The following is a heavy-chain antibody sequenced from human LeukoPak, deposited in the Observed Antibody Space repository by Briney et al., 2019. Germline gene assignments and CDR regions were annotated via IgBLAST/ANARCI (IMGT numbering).Heavy chain of an antibody. D-gene: IGHD6-13*01. CDR3: ARVWGSYSSSWYVEY. CDR1: GFTFSRYA. Sequence: PGGSLRLSCAASGFTFSRYAMTWVRQAPGKGLEWVSVISGSGGITDYADSVKGRCTISRDNSKNTLNLQMNSLRAEDAAVYYCARVWGSYSSSWYVEYWGQGTLVTVSS. CDR2: ISGSGGIT. V-gene: IGHV3-23*01. J-gene: IGHJ4*02.